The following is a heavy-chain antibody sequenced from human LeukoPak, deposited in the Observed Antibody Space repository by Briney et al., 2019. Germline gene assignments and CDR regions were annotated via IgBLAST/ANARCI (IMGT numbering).Heavy chain of an antibody. D-gene: IGHD1-1*01. CDR1: GFTFSESW. J-gene: IGHJ6*02. CDR2: INHEGGGI. Sequence: GALRLSCAASGFTFSESWMTWVRQVPGQGLEWVAHINHEGGGIQYVDSVKGRFTISRDNAKGSVYLQMNSLRAEDTAIYHCATYINWVAGDVWGQGTTVIVSS. CDR3: ATYINWVAGDV. V-gene: IGHV3-7*01.